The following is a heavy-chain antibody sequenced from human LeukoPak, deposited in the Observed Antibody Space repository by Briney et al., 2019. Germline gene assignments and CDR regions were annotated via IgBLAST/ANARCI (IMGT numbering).Heavy chain of an antibody. CDR3: ARNGGNSDFDY. V-gene: IGHV4-31*09. CDR1: GGSISSGGYY. J-gene: IGHJ4*02. Sequence: PSETLSLTCTVSGGSISSGGYYWSWIRQHPGKGLEWIGYIYYSGSTNYNPSLKSRVTMLLDKSKNQFSLKLSSVTAADTAVYYCARNGGNSDFDYWGQGTLVTVSS. CDR2: IYYSGST. D-gene: IGHD4-23*01.